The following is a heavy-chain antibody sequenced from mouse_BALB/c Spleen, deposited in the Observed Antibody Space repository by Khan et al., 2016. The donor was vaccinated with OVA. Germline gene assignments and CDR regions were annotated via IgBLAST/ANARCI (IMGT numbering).Heavy chain of an antibody. CDR3: ALIYHYGSGFDY. CDR1: GYSFTDYN. Sequence: VQLQQSGPELVKPGASVKVSCKASGYSFTDYNMFWEKQSLGKTLEWIGYIDPYTGGTNYNQKFMGRATLTVDKSSSTAFMHLNSLTSGDSAVYYCALIYHYGSGFDYWGQGTTLTVSS. D-gene: IGHD1-1*01. J-gene: IGHJ2*01. CDR2: IDPYTGGT. V-gene: IGHV1S135*01.